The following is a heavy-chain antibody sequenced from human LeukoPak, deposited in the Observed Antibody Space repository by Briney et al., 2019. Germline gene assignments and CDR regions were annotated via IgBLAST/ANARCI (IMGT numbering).Heavy chain of an antibody. Sequence: GGSLRLSCAASGFTFSSYWMHWVRQAPGKGLEWVSGINWNGGSTGYADSVKGRFTISRDNAKNSLYLQMNSPRAEDTASYHCARGVVPAALYWYFDLWGRGTLVTVSS. J-gene: IGHJ2*01. CDR1: GFTFSSYW. CDR2: INWNGGST. D-gene: IGHD2-2*01. CDR3: ARGVVPAALYWYFDL. V-gene: IGHV3-20*01.